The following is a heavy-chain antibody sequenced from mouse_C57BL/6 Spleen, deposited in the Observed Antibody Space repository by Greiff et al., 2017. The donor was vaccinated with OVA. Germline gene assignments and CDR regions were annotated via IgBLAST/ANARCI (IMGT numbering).Heavy chain of an antibody. CDR1: GFTFSSYA. D-gene: IGHD2-4*01. J-gene: IGHJ3*01. CDR2: ISDGGSYT. V-gene: IGHV5-4*01. CDR3: AREKGLRPFAY. Sequence: DVKLVESGGGLVKPGGSLKLSCAASGFTFSSYAMSWVRQTPEKRLEWVATISDGGSYTYYPDNVKGRFTISRDNAKNNLYLQMSHLKSEDTAMYYCAREKGLRPFAYWGQGTLVTVSA.